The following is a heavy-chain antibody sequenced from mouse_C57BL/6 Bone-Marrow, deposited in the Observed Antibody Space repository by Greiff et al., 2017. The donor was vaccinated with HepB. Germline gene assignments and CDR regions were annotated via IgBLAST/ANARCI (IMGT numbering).Heavy chain of an antibody. Sequence: EVQLQQSGPELVKPGASVKISCKASGYSFTGYYMNWVKQSPEKSLEWIGEINPSTGGTTYNQKFKAKATLTVDKSSSTAYMQLKSLTSEDSAVYYCARMGYGYDSDFDYWGQGTTLTVSS. V-gene: IGHV1-42*01. J-gene: IGHJ2*01. CDR3: ARMGYGYDSDFDY. CDR1: GYSFTGYY. CDR2: INPSTGGT. D-gene: IGHD2-2*01.